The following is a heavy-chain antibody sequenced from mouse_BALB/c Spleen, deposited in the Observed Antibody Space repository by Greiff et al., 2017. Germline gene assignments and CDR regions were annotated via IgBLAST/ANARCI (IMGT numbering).Heavy chain of an antibody. CDR1: GYTFTSYY. J-gene: IGHJ4*01. CDR2: INPSNGGT. V-gene: IGHV1S81*02. CDR3: TRGYGSFDYAMDY. Sequence: QVQLQQPGAELVKPGASVKLSCKASGYTFTSYYMYWVKQRPGQGLEWIGGINPSNGGTNFNEKFKSKATLTVDKSSSTAYMQLSSLTSEDSAVYHCTRGYGSFDYAMDYWGQGTSVTVSS. D-gene: IGHD1-1*01.